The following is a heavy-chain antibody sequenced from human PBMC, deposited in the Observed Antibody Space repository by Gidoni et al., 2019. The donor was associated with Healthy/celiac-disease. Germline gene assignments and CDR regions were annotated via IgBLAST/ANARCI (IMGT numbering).Heavy chain of an antibody. CDR1: GCTYSSYA. D-gene: IGHD3-22*01. CDR2: ISGSGGST. Sequence: EVQLLESGGGLVQPGGSLRLAGAATGCTYSSYAMRWVRQAPGKGLEWVSAISGSGGSTYYAGSVKGRFTISRDNPKNTLYLQMNSLRAEDTAVYYCAKDSDSRITMIVVDHFDYGGQGTLVTVSS. CDR3: AKDSDSRITMIVVDHFDY. V-gene: IGHV3-23*01. J-gene: IGHJ4*02.